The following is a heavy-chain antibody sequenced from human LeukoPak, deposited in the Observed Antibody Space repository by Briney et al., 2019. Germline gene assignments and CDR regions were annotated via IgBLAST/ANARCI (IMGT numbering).Heavy chain of an antibody. CDR1: GYIFSNFFSSYG. CDR3: ARDGARGYSGYVYNYYYYYGMDV. V-gene: IGHV1-18*01. D-gene: IGHD5-12*01. J-gene: IGHJ6*02. CDR2: ISAYNGNT. Sequence: ASVTVSCKASGYIFSNFFSSYGISWVRQAPGQGLEWKGWISAYNGNTNYAQKLQGRVTMTTDTSTSTAYMELRSLRSDDTAVYYCARDGARGYSGYVYNYYYYYGMDVWGQGTTVTVSS.